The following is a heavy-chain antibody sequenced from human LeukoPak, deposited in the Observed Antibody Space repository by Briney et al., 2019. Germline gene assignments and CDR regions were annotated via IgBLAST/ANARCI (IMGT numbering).Heavy chain of an antibody. D-gene: IGHD1-26*01. J-gene: IGHJ3*02. V-gene: IGHV3-48*01. CDR3: ARGGEWELRDAFDI. Sequence: GGSLRLSCAASGFTFSSYSMNWVRQAPGKGLEWVSDISSSSSTIYYADSVKGRFTISRDNAKNSLYLQMNSLRAEDTAVYYCARGGEWELRDAFDIWGQGTMVTVSS. CDR1: GFTFSSYS. CDR2: ISSSSSTI.